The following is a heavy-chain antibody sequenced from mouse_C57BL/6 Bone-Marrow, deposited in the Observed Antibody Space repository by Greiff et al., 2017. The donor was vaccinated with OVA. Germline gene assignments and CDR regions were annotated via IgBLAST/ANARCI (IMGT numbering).Heavy chain of an antibody. CDR3: ASEGWLLHAY. CDR1: GYTFTDYY. D-gene: IGHD2-3*01. V-gene: IGHV1-26*01. CDR2: INPNNGGT. Sequence: EVQLQQSGPELVKPGASVKISCKASGYTFTDYYMNWVKQSHGKSLEWIGDINPNNGGTSYNQKFKGKATLTVDKSSSTAYMELRSLTSEDSAVYYCASEGWLLHAYWGQGTLVTVSA. J-gene: IGHJ3*01.